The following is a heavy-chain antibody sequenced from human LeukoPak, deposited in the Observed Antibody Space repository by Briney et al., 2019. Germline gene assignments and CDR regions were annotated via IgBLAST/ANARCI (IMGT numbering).Heavy chain of an antibody. Sequence: SETLSLTCAVSGGSISSGGYSWSWIRQPPGKGLEWIGYIYHSGSTYYNPSLKSRVTISVDRSKNQFSLKLSSVTAADTAVYYCAMPRGGYYNEFDYWGQGTLVTVSS. CDR2: IYHSGST. D-gene: IGHD3-22*01. CDR3: AMPRGGYYNEFDY. V-gene: IGHV4-30-2*01. J-gene: IGHJ4*02. CDR1: GGSISSGGYS.